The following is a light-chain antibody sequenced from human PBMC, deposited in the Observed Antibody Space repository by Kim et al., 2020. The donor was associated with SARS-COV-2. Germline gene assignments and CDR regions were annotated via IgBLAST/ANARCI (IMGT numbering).Light chain of an antibody. CDR3: QQYVGSPLT. CDR2: AAS. Sequence: PPGERATLACRASQSVSSSSLAWYQQRPGQAPRLLIFAASSRATGIPDRFSGSGSATDFTLTISRLEPEDFAVYYCQQYVGSPLTFGGGTKVDIK. J-gene: IGKJ4*01. CDR1: QSVSSSS. V-gene: IGKV3-20*01.